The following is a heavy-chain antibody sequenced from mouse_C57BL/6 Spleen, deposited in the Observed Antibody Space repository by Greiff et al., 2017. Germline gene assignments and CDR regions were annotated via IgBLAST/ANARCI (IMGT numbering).Heavy chain of an antibody. D-gene: IGHD1-1*01. CDR3: ARRNYYGSSYYFDY. CDR1: GFTFSDYG. CDR2: ISSGSSTI. V-gene: IGHV5-17*01. J-gene: IGHJ2*01. Sequence: DVQLQESGGGLVKPGGSLKLSCAASGFTFSDYGMHWVRQAPEKGLEWVAYISSGSSTIYYADTVKGRFTISRDNAKNTLFLQMTSLRSEDTAMYYCARRNYYGSSYYFDYWGQGTTLTVSS.